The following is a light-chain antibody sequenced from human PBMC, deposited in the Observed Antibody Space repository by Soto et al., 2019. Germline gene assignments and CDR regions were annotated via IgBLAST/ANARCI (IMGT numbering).Light chain of an antibody. CDR2: KAS. V-gene: IGKV1-5*03. Sequence: DIQMTQSPSTLSASVGDRVTITCRASESINSWLAWYQQKPGKAPKLLIYKASNLESGVPSRFSGSGSGTEFTLTITSLQPDDFATYYCQHYQSYSQFVQGSKVDIK. CDR3: QHYQSYSQ. J-gene: IGKJ1*01. CDR1: ESINSW.